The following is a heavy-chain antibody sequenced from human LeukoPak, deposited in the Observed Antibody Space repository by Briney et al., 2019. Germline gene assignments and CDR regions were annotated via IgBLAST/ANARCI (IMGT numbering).Heavy chain of an antibody. CDR2: INPSGGST. J-gene: IGHJ4*02. V-gene: IGHV1-46*01. D-gene: IGHD2-15*01. Sequence: GASVKVSCKASGYTFTSYYMHWVRQAPGQGLEWMGIINPSGGSTSYAQKFQGRVTVTRDTSTSTVYMELSSLRSEDTAVYYCARGYCSGGSCYTIHFWGQGTLVTVSS. CDR3: ARGYCSGGSCYTIHF. CDR1: GYTFTSYY.